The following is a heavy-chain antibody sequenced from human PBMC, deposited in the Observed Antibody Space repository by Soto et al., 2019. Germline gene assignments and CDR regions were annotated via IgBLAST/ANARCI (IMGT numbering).Heavy chain of an antibody. J-gene: IGHJ4*02. CDR1: GFTFSSYE. CDR2: ISAGGSTI. V-gene: IGHV3-48*03. D-gene: IGHD5-18*01. Sequence: EVQLVESGGGLVQPGGSLRLSCAASGFTFSSYEMNWGRQAPGKGLEWVSYISAGGSTIYYADSVKGRFTISINNTRNSLYLQMDSLRAEDTAVYYCAKMWGGYSGYNYGADSWCQGTLDTVSS. CDR3: AKMWGGYSGYNYGADS.